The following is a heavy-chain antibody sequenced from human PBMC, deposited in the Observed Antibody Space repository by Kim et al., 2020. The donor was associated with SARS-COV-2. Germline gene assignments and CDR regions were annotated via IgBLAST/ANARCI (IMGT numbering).Heavy chain of an antibody. Sequence: GESLKISCKGSGYSFTSYWIGWVRQMPGKGLEWMGIIYPGDSDTRYSPSFQGQVTISADKSISTAYLQWSSLKASDTAMYYCARHKGLGGLDYYYGMDVWGQGTTVTVSS. CDR3: ARHKGLGGLDYYYGMDV. D-gene: IGHD3-16*01. CDR2: IYPGDSDT. CDR1: GYSFTSYW. V-gene: IGHV5-51*01. J-gene: IGHJ6*02.